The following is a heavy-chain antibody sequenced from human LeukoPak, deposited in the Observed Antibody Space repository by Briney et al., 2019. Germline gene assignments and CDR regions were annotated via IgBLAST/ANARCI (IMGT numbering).Heavy chain of an antibody. V-gene: IGHV1-2*02. CDR2: INPNSGGT. D-gene: IGHD6-6*01. CDR3: ARVPGTEYSSSFVY. J-gene: IGHJ4*02. Sequence: GASVKVSCKASGYTFTGYYMHWVRQAPGQGLEWMGWINPNSGGTNYAQKFQGRVTMTRDTSISTAYMELSRLRSDDTAVYYCARVPGTEYSSSFVYWGQGTLVTVSS. CDR1: GYTFTGYY.